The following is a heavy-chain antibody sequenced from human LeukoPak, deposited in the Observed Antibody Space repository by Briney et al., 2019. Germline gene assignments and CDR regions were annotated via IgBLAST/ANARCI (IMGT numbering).Heavy chain of an antibody. V-gene: IGHV4-34*01. CDR2: INHSGST. CDR3: ARSRPGIQLWLRGYYFDY. CDR1: GGPFSGYY. Sequence: PSETLSLTCAVYGGPFSGYYWSWIRQPPRKGLEWIGEINHSGSTNYNPSLKSRVTISVDTSKNQFSLKLSSVTAADTAVYYCARSRPGIQLWLRGYYFDYWGQGTLVTVSS. J-gene: IGHJ4*02. D-gene: IGHD5-18*01.